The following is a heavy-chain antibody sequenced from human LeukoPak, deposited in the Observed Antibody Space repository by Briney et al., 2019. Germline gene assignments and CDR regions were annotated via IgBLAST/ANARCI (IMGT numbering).Heavy chain of an antibody. J-gene: IGHJ5*01. CDR2: INTNTGNP. CDR3: AREHEFSYGYNWFEG. V-gene: IGHV7-4-1*02. Sequence: SRKVSCTASGYTFTTYAMNSVREAPGHRLERMGWINTNTGNPTYAQSITRRFVFSLDTSISTAYMQISSLEAEETGLYYCAREHEFSYGYNWFEGWGERTLV. D-gene: IGHD5-18*01. CDR1: GYTFTTYA.